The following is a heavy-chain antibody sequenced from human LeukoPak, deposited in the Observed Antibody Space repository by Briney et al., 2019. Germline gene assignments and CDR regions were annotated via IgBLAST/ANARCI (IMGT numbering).Heavy chain of an antibody. CDR1: GFTFSVFA. V-gene: IGHV3-64D*09. Sequence: GGSLRLSCSASGFTFSVFAMHGVRQAPGKGVEYVSAISSNGGNTYYADSVKGRFTISRDNSKNILYLQMSSLRAEDTAVYYCVKVDCSGGRCSFDYWGQGTLVTVSS. J-gene: IGHJ4*02. D-gene: IGHD2-15*01. CDR3: VKVDCSGGRCSFDY. CDR2: ISSNGGNT.